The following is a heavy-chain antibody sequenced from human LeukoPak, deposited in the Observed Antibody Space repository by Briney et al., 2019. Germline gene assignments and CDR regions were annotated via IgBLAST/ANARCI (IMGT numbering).Heavy chain of an antibody. Sequence: GGSLRFSCVASGFTFSSYAMHWVRQAPGKGLEWVAVISYDGSNKYDADSVKGRFTISRDNSKNTLYLQMNSLRAEDTAVYYCARDREADFWSGYSTIDYWGQGTLVTVSS. J-gene: IGHJ4*02. CDR2: ISYDGSNK. V-gene: IGHV3-30-3*01. CDR3: ARDREADFWSGYSTIDY. D-gene: IGHD3-3*01. CDR1: GFTFSSYA.